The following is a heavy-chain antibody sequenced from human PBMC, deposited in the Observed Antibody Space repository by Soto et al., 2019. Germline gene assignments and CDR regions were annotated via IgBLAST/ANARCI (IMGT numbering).Heavy chain of an antibody. D-gene: IGHD1-1*01. Sequence: QVQLQESGPGLVKPSGTLSLTCAVSGGSISSSNWWSWVRQPPGKGLEWIGEIYHSGSTNYNPSFKSRLAMSVDKSKNQFSLKLNSVTAADTALYYCARPSTSGTRFDYWGQGTLVTVSS. CDR2: IYHSGST. CDR1: GGSISSSNW. J-gene: IGHJ4*02. V-gene: IGHV4-4*02. CDR3: ARPSTSGTRFDY.